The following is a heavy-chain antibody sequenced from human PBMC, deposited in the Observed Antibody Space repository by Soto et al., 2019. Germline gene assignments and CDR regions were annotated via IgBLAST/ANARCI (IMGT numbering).Heavy chain of an antibody. CDR2: IYYSGGT. CDR3: ARGSVVVVAAIDD. D-gene: IGHD2-15*01. Sequence: PSGTLSLTCTVSDDSISSGGYYWSWIRHHPGKGLEGIGYIYYSGGTYYNPSLKSRVTISLDTSKNQFSLKLSSVTSADTAVYFRARGSVVVVAAIDDWGQGSLVTVSS. V-gene: IGHV4-31*03. CDR1: DDSISSGGYY. J-gene: IGHJ4*02.